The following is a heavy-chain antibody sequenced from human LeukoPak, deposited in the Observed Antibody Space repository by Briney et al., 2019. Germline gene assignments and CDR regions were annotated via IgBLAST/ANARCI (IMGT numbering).Heavy chain of an antibody. CDR1: SGSISSYY. CDR3: ARDHAGADAFDI. CDR2: IYYSGST. V-gene: IGHV4-59*01. Sequence: SETLSLTCTVSSGSISSYYWSWIRQPPGKGLEWIGYIYYSGSTNYNPSLKSRVTISVDTSKNQFSLKLSSVTAADTAVYYCARDHAGADAFDIWGQGTMVTVSS. J-gene: IGHJ3*02.